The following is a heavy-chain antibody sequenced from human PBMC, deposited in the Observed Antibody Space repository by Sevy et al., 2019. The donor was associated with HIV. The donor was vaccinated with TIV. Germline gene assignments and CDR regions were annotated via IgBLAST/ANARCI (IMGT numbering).Heavy chain of an antibody. J-gene: IGHJ5*02. Sequence: SETLSLTCTVSGGSISSSSYYWGWIRQPPGKGLEWIGSIYYSWSTYYNPSLKSRVTISVDTSKNQFPLKLSSVTAADTAVYYCASLLWFGELSPNYNWFDPWGQGTLVTVSS. CDR3: ASLLWFGELSPNYNWFDP. D-gene: IGHD3-10*01. V-gene: IGHV4-39*01. CDR1: GGSISSSSYY. CDR2: IYYSWST.